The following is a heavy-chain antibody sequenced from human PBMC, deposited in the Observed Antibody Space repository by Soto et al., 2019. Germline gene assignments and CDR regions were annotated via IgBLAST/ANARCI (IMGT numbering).Heavy chain of an antibody. Sequence: SVKVSCKASGYSFTDYHIHWVRQAPGQGLEWLGRINPKSGGTSTAQKFQGWVTMTTDTSISTASMELTRLTSDDTAIYYCARGDSTDCSNGVCSFFYNHDMDVWGQGATVTVSS. CDR1: GYSFTDYH. J-gene: IGHJ6*02. D-gene: IGHD2-8*01. CDR2: INPKSGGT. CDR3: ARGDSTDCSNGVCSFFYNHDMDV. V-gene: IGHV1-2*04.